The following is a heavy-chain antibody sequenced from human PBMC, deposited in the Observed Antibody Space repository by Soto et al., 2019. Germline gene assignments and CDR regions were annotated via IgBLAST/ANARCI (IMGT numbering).Heavy chain of an antibody. V-gene: IGHV1-18*01. D-gene: IGHD1-26*01. CDR2: ISAYNGNT. Sequence: GASVKVSCKASGYTFTSYGISWVRQAPGQGLEWMGWISAYNGNTNYAQKLKGRVTMTTDTSTSTAYMELRSLRSDDTAVYYCASGGATSPYNYFDYWGQGTLVTVSS. J-gene: IGHJ4*02. CDR1: GYTFTSYG. CDR3: ASGGATSPYNYFDY.